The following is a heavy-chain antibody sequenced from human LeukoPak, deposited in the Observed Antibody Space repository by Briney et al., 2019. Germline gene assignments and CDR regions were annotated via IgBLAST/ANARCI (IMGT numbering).Heavy chain of an antibody. CDR3: VRNGYSYGYFRYYYYMDV. Sequence: GGSLRLSCAASGFTFNTYSMNWVRQAPGKGLEWISYISSSSTTKYYADSVEGRFTISRDNAEKSLYLQMNSLRGEDTAVYYCVRNGYSYGYFRYYYYMDVWGKGTTVTVSS. J-gene: IGHJ6*03. D-gene: IGHD5-18*01. CDR2: ISSSSTTK. CDR1: GFTFNTYS. V-gene: IGHV3-48*01.